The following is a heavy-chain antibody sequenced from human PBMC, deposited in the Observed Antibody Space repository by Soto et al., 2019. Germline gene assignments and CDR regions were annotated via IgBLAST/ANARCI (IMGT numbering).Heavy chain of an antibody. CDR3: ARAKYGDYGTGNLDY. CDR1: GYTFTSYY. J-gene: IGHJ4*02. CDR2: INPSGGST. Sequence: GVSVKVSCKASGYTFTSYYMHWVRQAPGQGLEWMGIINPSGGSTSYAQKFQGRVTMTRDTSTSTVYMELSSLRSEDTAVYYCARAKYGDYGTGNLDYWGQGTLVTVSS. D-gene: IGHD4-17*01. V-gene: IGHV1-46*03.